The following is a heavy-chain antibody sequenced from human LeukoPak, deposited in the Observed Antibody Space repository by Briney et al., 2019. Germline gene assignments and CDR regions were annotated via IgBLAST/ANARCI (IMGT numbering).Heavy chain of an antibody. D-gene: IGHD5-12*01. CDR2: IIPILGIA. V-gene: IGHV1-69*04. Sequence: ASVKVSCKASGGTFSSYAISWVRQAPGQGLEWMGRIIPILGIANYAQKFQGRVTITADKATSTAYMELSSLRSEDTAVYYCARLGYSGYDPFYYYYGMDVWGQGTTVTVSS. CDR3: ARLGYSGYDPFYYYYGMDV. J-gene: IGHJ6*02. CDR1: GGTFSSYA.